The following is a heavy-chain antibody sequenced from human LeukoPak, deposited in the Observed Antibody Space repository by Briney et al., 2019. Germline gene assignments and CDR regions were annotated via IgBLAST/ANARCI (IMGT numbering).Heavy chain of an antibody. D-gene: IGHD2-8*02. CDR2: IYYSGST. Sequence: SETLSLTCTVSGGSISSSSYYWGWIRQPPGKGLEWIGSIYYSGSTYYNPSLKSRVTISVDTSKNQFSLKLGSVTAADTAVYYCARVRGGTGGFYSLDYWGQGTLVTVSS. CDR1: GGSISSSSYY. CDR3: ARVRGGTGGFYSLDY. J-gene: IGHJ4*02. V-gene: IGHV4-39*01.